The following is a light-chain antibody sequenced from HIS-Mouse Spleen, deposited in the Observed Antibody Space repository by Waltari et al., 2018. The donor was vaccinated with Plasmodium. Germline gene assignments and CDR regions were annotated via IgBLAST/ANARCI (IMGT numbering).Light chain of an antibody. Sequence: EIRMTESPATLPVSPALRATIACRARRMVSSNLAWYQKKPGQAPRLLIYGASTRATGIPARFSGSGSGTDFTLTISRLQSEDFAVYYCQQYNNWSLTFGHGTKVDIK. J-gene: IGKJ3*01. V-gene: IGKV3-15*01. CDR2: GAS. CDR1: RMVSSN. CDR3: QQYNNWSLT.